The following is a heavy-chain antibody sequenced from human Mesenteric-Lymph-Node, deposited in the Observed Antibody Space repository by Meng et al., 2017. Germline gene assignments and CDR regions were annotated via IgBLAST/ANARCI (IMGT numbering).Heavy chain of an antibody. V-gene: IGHV3-30*19. Sequence: GESLKISCAASGFTFSSYGMHWVRQAPGKGLEWVAVIWYDGSNKYYADSVKGRFTISRDNSKNTLYLQMNSLRAEDTAVYYCARDYITFGGVIVIGSGYLNFWGQGTLVTVSS. CDR1: GFTFSSYG. CDR2: IWYDGSNK. D-gene: IGHD3-16*02. J-gene: IGHJ4*02. CDR3: ARDYITFGGVIVIGSGYLNF.